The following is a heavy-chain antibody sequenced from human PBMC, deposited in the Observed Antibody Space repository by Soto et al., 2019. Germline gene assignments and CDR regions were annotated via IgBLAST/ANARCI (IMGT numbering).Heavy chain of an antibody. CDR3: ARGSKSRVTGYYYYGMDV. CDR2: IYYSGST. D-gene: IGHD1-20*01. CDR1: GGSISSYY. J-gene: IGHJ6*02. Sequence: QVQLQESGPGLVKPSETLSLTCTVSGGSISSYYWSWIRQPPGKGLEWIGYIYYSGSTNYNPSLKSRVTISVDTSKNQFSLKLSSVTAADTAVYYCARGSKSRVTGYYYYGMDVWGQGTTVTVSS. V-gene: IGHV4-59*01.